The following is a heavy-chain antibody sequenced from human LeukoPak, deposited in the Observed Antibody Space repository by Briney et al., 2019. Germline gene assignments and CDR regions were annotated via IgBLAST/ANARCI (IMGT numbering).Heavy chain of an antibody. CDR1: GDSVSSNSAA. CDR3: ARSSGWYDLEEYCFDY. V-gene: IGHV6-1*01. Sequence: SQTLSLTCAISGDSVSSNSAAWNWIRQSPSRGLEWLGRTYYRSKWYNDYAVSVKSRITINPDTSKNQFSLQLNSVTPEDTAVYYCARSSGWYDLEEYCFDYWGQGTLVTVSS. J-gene: IGHJ4*02. CDR2: TYYRSKWYN. D-gene: IGHD6-19*01.